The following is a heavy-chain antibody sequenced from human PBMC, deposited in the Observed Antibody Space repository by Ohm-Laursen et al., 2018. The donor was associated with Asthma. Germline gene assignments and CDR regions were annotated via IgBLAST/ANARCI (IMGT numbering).Heavy chain of an antibody. CDR1: GFTFSSYS. CDR2: ISWNSGSI. Sequence: SLRLSCTASGFTFSSYSMNWVRQAPGKGLEWVSGISWNSGSIGYADSAKGRFTISRDNSKNTLYLQMNSLRAEDTAVYYCASSQDTAMVPDDYWGQGTLVTVSS. J-gene: IGHJ4*02. D-gene: IGHD5-18*01. V-gene: IGHV3-48*01. CDR3: ASSQDTAMVPDDY.